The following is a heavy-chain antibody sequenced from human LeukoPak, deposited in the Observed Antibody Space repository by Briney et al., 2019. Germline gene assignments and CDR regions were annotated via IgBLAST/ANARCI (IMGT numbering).Heavy chain of an antibody. CDR2: VDPEDGET. CDR3: ATMLSSSGWYYFDY. D-gene: IGHD6-19*01. CDR1: GYTFTDYY. Sequence: GASVKVSCKVSGYTFTDYYMHWVQQAPGKGLEWMGLVDPEDGETIYAEKFQGRVTITADTSTDTAYMELSSLRSEDTAVYYCATMLSSSGWYYFDYWGQGTLVTVSS. V-gene: IGHV1-69-2*01. J-gene: IGHJ4*02.